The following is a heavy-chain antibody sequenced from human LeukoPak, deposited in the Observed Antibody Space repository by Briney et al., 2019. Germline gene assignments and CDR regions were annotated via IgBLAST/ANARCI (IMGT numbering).Heavy chain of an antibody. CDR3: AREQYGSDDALDI. D-gene: IGHD3-10*01. CDR2: IWYDGSNK. Sequence: GGSLRLSCAASGFTFSSYAMSWVRQAPGKGLEWVAVIWYDGSNKYYADSVKGRFTVSRDNSKNTLDLQMSSLRDEDTAVYYCAREQYGSDDALDIWGQGTLVTVSS. CDR1: GFTFSSYA. V-gene: IGHV3-33*08. J-gene: IGHJ3*02.